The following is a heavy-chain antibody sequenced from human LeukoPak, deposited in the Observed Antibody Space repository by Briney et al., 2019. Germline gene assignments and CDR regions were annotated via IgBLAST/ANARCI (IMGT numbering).Heavy chain of an antibody. V-gene: IGHV3-7*01. CDR2: MKDGGSET. J-gene: IGHJ4*02. D-gene: IGHD3-3*01. CDR1: GFTFSSFW. Sequence: GGSLRLSCAASGFTFSSFWMSWVRQAPGEGLEWVANMKDGGSETYYVDSAKGRLTISRDNAKNLLYLQMNSLRPEDTAVYYCARDNDFWSGSDYWGQGTQVTVSS. CDR3: ARDNDFWSGSDY.